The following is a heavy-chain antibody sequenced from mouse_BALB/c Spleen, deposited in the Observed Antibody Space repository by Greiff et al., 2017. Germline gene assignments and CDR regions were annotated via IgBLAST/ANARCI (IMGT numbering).Heavy chain of an antibody. J-gene: IGHJ2*01. D-gene: IGHD1-1*02. CDR1: GFAFSSYD. V-gene: IGHV5-12-1*01. Sequence: EVHLVESGGGLVKPGGSLKLSCAASGFAFSSYDMSWVRQTPEKRLEWVAYISSGGGSTYYPDTVKGRFTISRDNAKNTLYLQMSSLKSEDTAMYYSARLWSGNYFDYWGQGTTLTVSS. CDR2: ISSGGGST. CDR3: ARLWSGNYFDY.